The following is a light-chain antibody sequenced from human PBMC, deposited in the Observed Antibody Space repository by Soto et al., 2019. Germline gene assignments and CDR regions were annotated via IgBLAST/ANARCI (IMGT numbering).Light chain of an antibody. CDR1: QSISSY. Sequence: DIQMTQSPSSLSASVGDRVTITCRASQSISSYLNWYQQKPGKAPKLLIYAASSLQSGVPSRFSGSRPWTDFTLTISSLQPEDFAPYYCQQSYSTPWAFGQGTKVEIK. CDR2: AAS. CDR3: QQSYSTPWA. V-gene: IGKV1-39*01. J-gene: IGKJ1*01.